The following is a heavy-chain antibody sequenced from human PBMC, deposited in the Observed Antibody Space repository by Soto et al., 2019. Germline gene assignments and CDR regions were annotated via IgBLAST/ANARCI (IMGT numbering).Heavy chain of an antibody. Sequence: SETLSLTCTVSGGSISSGGYYWSWIRQHPGKGLEWIGYIYYSGSTYYNPSLKSRVTISVDTSKNQFSLKLSSVTAADTAVYYCARVVVPAANPYYFDYWGQGTLVTVSS. CDR2: IYYSGST. J-gene: IGHJ4*02. CDR3: ARVVVPAANPYYFDY. V-gene: IGHV4-31*03. CDR1: GGSISSGGYY. D-gene: IGHD2-2*01.